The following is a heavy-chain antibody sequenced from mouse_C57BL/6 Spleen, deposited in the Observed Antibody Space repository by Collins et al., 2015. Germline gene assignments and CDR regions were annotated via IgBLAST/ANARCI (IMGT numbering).Heavy chain of an antibody. CDR3: ARGAY. CDR2: IYPGDGDT. Sequence: QVQLQQSGAELVKPGASVTISRKASGYAFSTYWMNWVKQRPGEGLQWIGQIYPGDGDTNYNGKFRAKATLTTDKSSSTAYMQLSSLTSEDSAVYFCARGAYWGQGTLVTVSA. J-gene: IGHJ3*01. CDR1: GYAFSTYW. V-gene: IGHV1-80*01.